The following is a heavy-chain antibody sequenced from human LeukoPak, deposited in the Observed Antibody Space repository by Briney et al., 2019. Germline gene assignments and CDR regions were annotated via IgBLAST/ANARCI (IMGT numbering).Heavy chain of an antibody. CDR1: GFTFSSYW. V-gene: IGHV3-74*01. D-gene: IGHD5-12*01. CDR3: ARAAHRTYSGYYGY. CDR2: INSDGSST. J-gene: IGHJ4*02. Sequence: PGRSLRLSCAASGFTFSSYWMHWVRQAPGKGLVWVSRINSDGSSTSYADSVKGRFTISRDNAKNTLYLQMNSLRAEDTAVYYCARAAHRTYSGYYGYWGQGTLVTVSS.